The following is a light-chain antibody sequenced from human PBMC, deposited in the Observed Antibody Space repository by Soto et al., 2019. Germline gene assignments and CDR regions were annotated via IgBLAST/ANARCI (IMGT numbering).Light chain of an antibody. J-gene: IGKJ4*01. CDR3: QQLHTYLLT. Sequence: DSQLTQSPSFLSASIGDSVTITCRASQAISTYLAWYQQRPGKAPNLLVYAASTLHSGVPSRFSGSGSGTEFTLTITSLQPEDVATYYCQQLHTYLLTFGGGTKVDIK. CDR1: QAISTY. CDR2: AAS. V-gene: IGKV1-9*01.